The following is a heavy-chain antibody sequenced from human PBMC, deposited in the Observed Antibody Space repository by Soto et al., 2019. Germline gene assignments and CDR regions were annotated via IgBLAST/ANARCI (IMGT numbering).Heavy chain of an antibody. V-gene: IGHV3-11*01. J-gene: IGHJ4*02. CDR1: GFTFSDYF. Sequence: QVQLVESGGGLVKPGGSLRLSCAASGFTFSDYFMAWIRQAPGKGLEWVSYISSGGSAIYYADSVKGRFTISRDNAKNSVYLQLNSLRAEDTAVYYCARAPSSVLKNWGQGTLVTVSS. CDR2: ISSGGSAI. CDR3: ARAPSSVLKN. D-gene: IGHD3-10*01.